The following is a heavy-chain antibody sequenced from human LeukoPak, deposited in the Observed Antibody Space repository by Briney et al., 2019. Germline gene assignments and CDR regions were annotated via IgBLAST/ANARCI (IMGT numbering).Heavy chain of an antibody. J-gene: IGHJ6*02. CDR1: GFTFSNYA. V-gene: IGHV3-30-3*01. CDR3: AKECRSGYYYYYGMDV. CDR2: ISYDGSNK. Sequence: PGGSLRLSCAASGFTFSNYAMHWVRQAPGKGLEGVAVISYDGSNKYYADSVKGRFTISRDNSKNTLYLQMNSLRAEDTAVYYCAKECRSGYYYYYGMDVWGQGTTVTVSS. D-gene: IGHD2-2*01.